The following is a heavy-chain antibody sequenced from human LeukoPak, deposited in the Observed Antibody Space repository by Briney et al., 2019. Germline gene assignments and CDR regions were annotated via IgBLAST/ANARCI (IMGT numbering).Heavy chain of an antibody. D-gene: IGHD6-19*01. CDR1: GFSLSTYG. J-gene: IGHJ4*02. V-gene: IGHV3-23*01. CDR3: AKDHGTAVAGFYY. Sequence: RGASLRLSCAASGFSLSTYGVSWARQPPGKGLEWVSGITGTGGSTYYADSVKGRFTVSRDTSKNTLYLQMNSLRAEDTAIYYCAKDHGTAVAGFYYWGQGTLVTVSS. CDR2: ITGTGGST.